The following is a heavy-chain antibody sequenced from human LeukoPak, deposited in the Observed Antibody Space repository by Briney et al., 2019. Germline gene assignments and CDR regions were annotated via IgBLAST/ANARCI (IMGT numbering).Heavy chain of an antibody. J-gene: IGHJ4*02. CDR3: AREYSSSSFGPY. V-gene: IGHV1-2*02. Sequence: ASVKVSCKASGYTFTAYYIHWVRQAPGQGLEWMGWINPNSGGTNYAQKFQGRVTMTRDTSISTAYMELSRLRSDDTAVYYCAREYSSSSFGPYWGQGTLVTVSS. CDR1: GYTFTAYY. D-gene: IGHD6-6*01. CDR2: INPNSGGT.